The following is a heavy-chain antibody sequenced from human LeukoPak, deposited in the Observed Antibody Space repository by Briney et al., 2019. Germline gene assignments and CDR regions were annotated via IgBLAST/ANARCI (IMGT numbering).Heavy chain of an antibody. J-gene: IGHJ4*02. D-gene: IGHD6-13*01. CDR1: GFTFSSYA. V-gene: IGHV3-30-3*01. CDR3: ARVALRGIAAAPADY. CDR2: ISYDGSNK. Sequence: PGRSVRLSCAASGFTFSSYAMHWVRQAPGKGLEWVAVISYDGSNKYYADSVKGRFTISRDNSKNTLYLQMNSLRAEDTAVYYCARVALRGIAAAPADYWGQGTLVTVSS.